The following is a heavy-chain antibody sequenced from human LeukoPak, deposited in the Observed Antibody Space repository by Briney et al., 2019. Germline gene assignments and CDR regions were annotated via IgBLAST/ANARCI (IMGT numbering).Heavy chain of an antibody. CDR2: INPNSGGT. J-gene: IGHJ4*02. Sequence: ATVKVSCKASGYTFTGYYMHWVRQAPGQGLEWMGWINPNSGGTNYAQKFQGRVTMTRDTSISTAYMELSRLRSDDTAVYYCARVGSYGDHPTDYWGQGTLVTVSS. V-gene: IGHV1-2*02. D-gene: IGHD4-17*01. CDR1: GYTFTGYY. CDR3: ARVGSYGDHPTDY.